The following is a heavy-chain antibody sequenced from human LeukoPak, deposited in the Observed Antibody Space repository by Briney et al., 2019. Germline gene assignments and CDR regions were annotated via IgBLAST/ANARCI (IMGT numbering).Heavy chain of an antibody. Sequence: GGSLRLSCAVSGFTFSSYWMSWVRQAQGKGLEWVANIKQDGSEKYYVDSVKGRFTISRDNAKNSLYLQMNSLRAEDTAVYYCARDRRPDIVVVPAAIGSYYFHYWGQGTLVTVSS. V-gene: IGHV3-7*01. CDR2: IKQDGSEK. J-gene: IGHJ4*02. CDR3: ARDRRPDIVVVPAAIGSYYFHY. CDR1: GFTFSSYW. D-gene: IGHD2-2*02.